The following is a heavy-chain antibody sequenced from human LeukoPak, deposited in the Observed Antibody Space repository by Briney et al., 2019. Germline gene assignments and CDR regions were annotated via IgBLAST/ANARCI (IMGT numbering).Heavy chain of an antibody. Sequence: PSETLSLTCTVSGGSTSSGGYYWSWIRQPPGKGLEWIGYIHHSGSTYYNPSLKSRVTISVDRSKNQFSLKLSSVTAADTAVYYCASAPYCSSTSCYGDIDYYYYYMDVWGKGTTVTVSS. J-gene: IGHJ6*03. CDR2: IHHSGST. CDR3: ASAPYCSSTSCYGDIDYYYYYMDV. V-gene: IGHV4-30-2*01. CDR1: GGSTSSGGYY. D-gene: IGHD2-2*01.